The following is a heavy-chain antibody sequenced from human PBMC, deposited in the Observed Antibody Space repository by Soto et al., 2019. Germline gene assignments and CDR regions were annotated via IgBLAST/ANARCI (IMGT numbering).Heavy chain of an antibody. CDR3: VRYRRLRGHPFDI. V-gene: IGHV3-74*03. Sequence: EVQLVESGGGLVQPGGSLRLSCAASGFSFSSSWMHWVRQAPGKGLVWVSRISFDGTATTSADAVKGRFIISRDNAKNTLFLQMHNLRADDTAMYCCVRYRRLRGHPFDIWGQGTFVSVSS. CDR2: ISFDGTAT. J-gene: IGHJ3*02. CDR1: GFSFSSSW. D-gene: IGHD2-21*02.